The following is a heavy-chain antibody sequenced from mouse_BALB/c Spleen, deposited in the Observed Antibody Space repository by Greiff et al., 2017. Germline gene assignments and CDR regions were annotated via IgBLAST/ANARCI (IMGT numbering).Heavy chain of an antibody. J-gene: IGHJ2*01. CDR3: LFITTVVAPDY. V-gene: IGHV1-5*01. CDR2: IYPGNSDT. Sequence: EVQLQQSGPELVKPGASVKMSCKASGYTFTSYWMHWVKQRPGQGLEWIGAIYPGNSDTSYNQKFKGKAKLTAVTSTSTAYMELSSLTNEDSAVYYCLFITTVVAPDYWGQGTTLTVSS. CDR1: GYTFTSYW. D-gene: IGHD1-1*01.